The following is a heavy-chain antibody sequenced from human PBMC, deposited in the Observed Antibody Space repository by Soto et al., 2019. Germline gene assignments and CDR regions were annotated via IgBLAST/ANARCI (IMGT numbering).Heavy chain of an antibody. CDR2: FDPEDGET. J-gene: IGHJ3*02. CDR1: GYTLTELS. D-gene: IGHD1-26*01. Sequence: ASVKVSCKVSGYTLTELSMHWVRQAPGKGLEWMGGFDPEDGETIYAQKFQGRVTMTEDTPPDTAYMELSRLRSEDTAVYYCASAQWELLLLGAFDIWGQGTMVTVSS. V-gene: IGHV1-24*01. CDR3: ASAQWELLLLGAFDI.